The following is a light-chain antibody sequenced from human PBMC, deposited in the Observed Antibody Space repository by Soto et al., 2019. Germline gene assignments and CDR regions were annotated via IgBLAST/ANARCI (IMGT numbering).Light chain of an antibody. CDR3: SSYTSKNTRVL. CDR2: DVT. J-gene: IGLJ2*01. Sequence: QSVLTQPASVSGSPGQSITISCTGTSSDIGDYNYVSWYQQHPGKVPKLIIYDVTDRPSGVSDRFSGSKSGNTASLTISGLQPEDEAVYYCSSYTSKNTRVLFGGGTKLTVL. CDR1: SSDIGDYNY. V-gene: IGLV2-14*03.